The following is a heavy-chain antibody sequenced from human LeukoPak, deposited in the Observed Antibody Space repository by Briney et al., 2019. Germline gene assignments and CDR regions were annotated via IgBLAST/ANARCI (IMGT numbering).Heavy chain of an antibody. D-gene: IGHD2-2*01. Sequence: GGSLRLSCAASGFAFSSYGMHWVRQAPGKGLGWVAVISYDGSNKYYADSVKGRFTISRDNSKNTLYLQMNSLRAEDTAVYYCARGRYCSSTSCYLGGWFDPWGQGTLVTVSS. V-gene: IGHV3-30*03. CDR3: ARGRYCSSTSCYLGGWFDP. CDR2: ISYDGSNK. CDR1: GFAFSSYG. J-gene: IGHJ5*02.